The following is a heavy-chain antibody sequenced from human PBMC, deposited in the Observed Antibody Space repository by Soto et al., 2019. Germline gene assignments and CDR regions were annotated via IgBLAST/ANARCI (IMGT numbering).Heavy chain of an antibody. V-gene: IGHV3-66*04. CDR2: IYSGGST. CDR1: GFTFSSYE. CDR3: ARQSHPVTARFDNWFDP. J-gene: IGHJ5*02. D-gene: IGHD2-21*02. Sequence: EVQLVESGGGLVQPGGSLRLSCAASGFTFSSYEMNWVRQAPGKGLEWVSVIYSGGSTYYADSVKGRFTISRDNSKNTLYLQMNSLRAEDTAVYYCARQSHPVTARFDNWFDPWGQGTLVTVSS.